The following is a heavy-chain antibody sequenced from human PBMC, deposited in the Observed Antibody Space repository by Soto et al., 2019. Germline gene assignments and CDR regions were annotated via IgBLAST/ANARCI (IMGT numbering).Heavy chain of an antibody. CDR2: ISSSSSYT. V-gene: IGHV3-11*06. D-gene: IGHD3-22*01. CDR3: AKRKYYDSCDAFDI. J-gene: IGHJ3*02. CDR1: GFTFSDYY. Sequence: QVQLVESGGGLVKPGGSLRLSCAASGFTFSDYYMSWIRQAPGKGLEWVSYISSSSSYTNYADSVKGQFTISRDNAKNPLYLQMNSLRAEDTAVYYCAKRKYYDSCDAFDIWGQGTMVTVSS.